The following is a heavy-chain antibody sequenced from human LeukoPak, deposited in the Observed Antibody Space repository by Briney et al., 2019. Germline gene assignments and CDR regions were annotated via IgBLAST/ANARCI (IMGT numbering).Heavy chain of an antibody. CDR3: AKDQHPVKSYFDY. V-gene: IGHV3-30*18. Sequence: PGRSLRLSCAASGFTFSSYGMHWVRQAPGKGLEWVAVISYDGSNKYYADSVKGRFTISRDNSKNTLYLQMNSLRAEDTAVYYRAKDQHPVKSYFDYWGQGTLVTVSS. CDR2: ISYDGSNK. CDR1: GFTFSSYG. J-gene: IGHJ4*02. D-gene: IGHD4-17*01.